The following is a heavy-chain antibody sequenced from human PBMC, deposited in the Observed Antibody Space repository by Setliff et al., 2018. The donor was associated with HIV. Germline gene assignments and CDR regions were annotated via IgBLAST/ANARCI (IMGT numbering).Heavy chain of an antibody. CDR2: ISRSSNNV. CDR1: GFTFSTYE. CDR3: ARDRVYCGTTSCPLDY. J-gene: IGHJ4*02. V-gene: IGHV3-21*01. Sequence: GSLRLSCAASGFTFSTYEMNWVRQAPGKGLEWVSSISRSSNNVYYADSVKGRFTISRDNAKNSLYLQMDSLRAEDTAVYYCARDRVYCGTTSCPLDYWGQGTLVTVSS. D-gene: IGHD2-2*01.